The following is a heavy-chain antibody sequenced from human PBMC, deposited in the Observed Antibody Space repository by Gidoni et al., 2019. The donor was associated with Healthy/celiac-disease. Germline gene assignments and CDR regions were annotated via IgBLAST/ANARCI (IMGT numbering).Heavy chain of an antibody. J-gene: IGHJ6*02. CDR1: GFTFRSYG. Sequence: QVQLVESGGGVVQPGRSLRLSCAAAGFTFRSYGMHWVRQAPGKGLEWVAVIWYDGSNKYYADFVKGRFTISRDNSKNTLYLQMNSLRAEDTAVYYCARDTIFGVGKPNYYYYYGMDVWGQGTTVTVSS. D-gene: IGHD3-3*01. CDR2: IWYDGSNK. V-gene: IGHV3-33*01. CDR3: ARDTIFGVGKPNYYYYYGMDV.